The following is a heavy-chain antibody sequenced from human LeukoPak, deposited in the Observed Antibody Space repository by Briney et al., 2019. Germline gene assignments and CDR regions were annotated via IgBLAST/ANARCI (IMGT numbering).Heavy chain of an antibody. J-gene: IGHJ4*02. CDR3: ARVTGYMIEDYFDY. CDR2: KYYSGRT. CDR1: GGSISSYY. Sequence: PSETLSLTCTVSGGSISSYYWSWIRQPPGKGLEWIGYKYYSGRTNYNPSLKSRVTISVDTSKNQFSLKLSSVTAADTAVYYCARVTGYMIEDYFDYWGQGTLVTVSS. D-gene: IGHD3-22*01. V-gene: IGHV4-59*01.